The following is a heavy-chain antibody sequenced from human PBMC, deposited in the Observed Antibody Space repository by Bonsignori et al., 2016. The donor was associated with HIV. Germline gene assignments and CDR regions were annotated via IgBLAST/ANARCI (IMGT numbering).Heavy chain of an antibody. D-gene: IGHD5-18*01. CDR1: GYTFTGYY. V-gene: IGHV1-2*02. CDR2: INPNSGGT. Sequence: ASVKVSCKASGYTFTGYYMHWVRQAPGQGLEWMGWINPNSGGTNYAQKFQGRVTMTRDTSISTAYMELSRLRSDDTAVYYCARGSNQDVDTAMAGAPINWGQGTLVTVSS. J-gene: IGHJ4*02. CDR3: ARGSNQDVDTAMAGAPIN.